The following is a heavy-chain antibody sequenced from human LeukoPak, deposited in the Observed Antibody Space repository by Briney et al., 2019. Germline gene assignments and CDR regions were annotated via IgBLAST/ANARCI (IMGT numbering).Heavy chain of an antibody. CDR3: ARDKSDSDYVH. V-gene: IGHV1-69*04. CDR2: IIPILGIA. Sequence: SVKVSCKASGGTFSSYAISWVRQAPGQGLEWMGRIIPILGIANYAQKFQGRVTITADKSTSTAYMELSSLRSEDTAVYYCARDKSDSDYVHWGQGTLVTVSS. CDR1: GGTFSSYA. J-gene: IGHJ4*02. D-gene: IGHD5-12*01.